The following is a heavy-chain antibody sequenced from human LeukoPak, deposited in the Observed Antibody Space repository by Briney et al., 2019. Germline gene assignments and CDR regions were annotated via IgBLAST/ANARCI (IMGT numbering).Heavy chain of an antibody. CDR1: GYTFTGYY. Sequence: ASVKVSCKASGYTFTGYYMHWVRQAPGQGLEWMGWINPNSGDTNYAQKFQGRVTMTRDTSISTAYMELSRLRSDDTAVYYCAREHNSGSYDYWGQGTLVTVSS. D-gene: IGHD1-26*01. J-gene: IGHJ4*02. CDR2: INPNSGDT. CDR3: AREHNSGSYDY. V-gene: IGHV1-2*02.